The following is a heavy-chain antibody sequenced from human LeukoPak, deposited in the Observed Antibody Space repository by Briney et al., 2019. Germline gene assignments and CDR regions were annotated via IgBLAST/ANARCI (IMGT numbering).Heavy chain of an antibody. CDR2: IYYSGST. CDR3: ARVVLDYYDSSGGYYFDY. D-gene: IGHD3-22*01. V-gene: IGHV4-39*07. Sequence: SETLSLTCTVSGGSLSSSSYYWGWIRQPPGKGLEWIGSIYYSGSTYYNPSLKSRVTISVDRSKNQFSLKLSSVTAADTAVYYCARVVLDYYDSSGGYYFDYWGQGTLVTVSS. J-gene: IGHJ4*02. CDR1: GGSLSSSSYY.